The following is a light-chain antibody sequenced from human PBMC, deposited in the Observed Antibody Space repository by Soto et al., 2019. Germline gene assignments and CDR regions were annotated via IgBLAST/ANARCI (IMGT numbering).Light chain of an antibody. CDR2: SDN. Sequence: QSVLTQPPSASGTPGQRVTFSCSGSSSNIGSNTVNWYQQRPGTAPKLLIYSDNQRPSGVPDRFSGSKSGTSASLAISGLPSEDEADYYCAAWDDSLNGWVFGGGTKLTVL. CDR3: AAWDDSLNGWV. J-gene: IGLJ3*02. V-gene: IGLV1-44*01. CDR1: SSNIGSNT.